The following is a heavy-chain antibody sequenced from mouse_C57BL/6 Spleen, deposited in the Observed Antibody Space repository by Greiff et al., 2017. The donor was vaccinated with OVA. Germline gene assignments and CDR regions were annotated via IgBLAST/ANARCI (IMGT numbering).Heavy chain of an antibody. CDR3: ARDGRDSNYGAMDY. D-gene: IGHD2-5*01. CDR1: GFTFSSYA. CDR2: ISDGGSYT. J-gene: IGHJ4*01. V-gene: IGHV5-4*01. Sequence: EVKLVESGGGLVKPGGSLKLSCAASGFTFSSYAMSWVRQTPEKRLEWVATISDGGSYTYYPGNVKGRFTISRDNAKNNLYLQMSHLKSEDTAMYYCARDGRDSNYGAMDYWGQGTSVTVSS.